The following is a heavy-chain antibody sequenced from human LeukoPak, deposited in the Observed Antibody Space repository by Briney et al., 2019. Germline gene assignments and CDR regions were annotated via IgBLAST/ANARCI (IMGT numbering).Heavy chain of an antibody. Sequence: ASVKVSCKASGYTFTGYYMHWVRQAPGQGLEWMGWINPNSGGTNYAQKLQGRVTMTTDTSTSTAYMELRSLRSDDTAVYYCAREGFEVPAATPFDYWGQGTLVTVSS. CDR2: INPNSGGT. CDR3: AREGFEVPAATPFDY. V-gene: IGHV1-2*02. J-gene: IGHJ4*02. CDR1: GYTFTGYY. D-gene: IGHD2-2*01.